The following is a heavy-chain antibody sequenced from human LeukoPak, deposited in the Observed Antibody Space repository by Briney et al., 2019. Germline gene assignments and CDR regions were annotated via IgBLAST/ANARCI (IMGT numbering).Heavy chain of an antibody. CDR2: INHSGST. CDR1: GGSFSGYY. J-gene: IGHJ5*02. V-gene: IGHV4-34*01. CDR3: ASSRITIFGVVPDWFDP. Sequence: SETLSLTCAVHGGSFSGYYWSWIRQPPGKGLEWIGEINHSGSTNYNPSLKSRVTISVDTSKNQFSLKLSSVTAADTAVYCCASSRITIFGVVPDWFDPWGQGTLVTVSS. D-gene: IGHD3-3*01.